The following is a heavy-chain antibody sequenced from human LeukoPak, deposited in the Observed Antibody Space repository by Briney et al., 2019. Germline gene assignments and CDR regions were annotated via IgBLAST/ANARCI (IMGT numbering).Heavy chain of an antibody. J-gene: IGHJ6*02. CDR1: GFTFSTYW. Sequence: GSPRLSCAASGFTFSTYWMHWVPQAPGKGLVWVSRINGDGSSSTYADSVKGRFTISRDNAKNTLYLQMNSLRTEDTAVYYCTRNPGMDVWGPETGDTVSS. CDR2: INGDGSSS. V-gene: IGHV3-74*01. CDR3: TRNPGMDV.